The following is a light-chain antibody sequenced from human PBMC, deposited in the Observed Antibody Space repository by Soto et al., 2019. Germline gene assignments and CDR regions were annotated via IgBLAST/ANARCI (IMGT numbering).Light chain of an antibody. CDR2: DNV. CDR1: SPNIGNNF. V-gene: IGLV1-51*01. CDR3: GSWDSSLSAYV. J-gene: IGLJ1*01. Sequence: QPVLTQPPSVSAAPGQNVTISCSGTSPNIGNNFVSWYQHLPGTAPKILIYDNVKRPSGIPDRFSGSKSGTSATLGITGFQTGDEADYYCGSWDSSLSAYVFGTGTKVT.